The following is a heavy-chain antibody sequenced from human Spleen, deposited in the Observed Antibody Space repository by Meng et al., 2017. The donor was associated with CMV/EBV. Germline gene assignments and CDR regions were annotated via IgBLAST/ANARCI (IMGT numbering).Heavy chain of an antibody. J-gene: IGHJ4*02. Sequence: VQLQQSGPGLVKPSQTLSLTCAISGDSVSNNGAAWNWVRQSPSRGLEWLGRTYYRSKWHNDYAPSVKSRITINPDTSKNQFSLQLNSVTPEDTAVYYCARDPEYSYSILDSWGQGILVTVSS. V-gene: IGHV6-1*01. CDR2: TYYRSKWHN. CDR1: GDSVSNNGAA. D-gene: IGHD1-26*01. CDR3: ARDPEYSYSILDS.